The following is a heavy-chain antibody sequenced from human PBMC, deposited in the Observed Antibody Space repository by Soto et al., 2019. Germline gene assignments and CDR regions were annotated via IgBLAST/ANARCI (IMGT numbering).Heavy chain of an antibody. CDR1: GFTFANSA. D-gene: IGHD2-8*02. CDR3: AAELYTGGRCCSFDI. J-gene: IGHJ3*02. Sequence: GASVKVSCKTSGFTFANSAVQWVRQARGQRLEWIGYIIVGDGGTKSAQNLQERITITRDMSTSTAYMEPRSLRSEDTAVYYCAAELYTGGRCCSFDIWGQGTMVTVSS. CDR2: IIVGDGGT. V-gene: IGHV1-58*01.